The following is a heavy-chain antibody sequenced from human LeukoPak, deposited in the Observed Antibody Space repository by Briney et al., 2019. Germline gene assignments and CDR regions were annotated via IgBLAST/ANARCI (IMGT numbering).Heavy chain of an antibody. V-gene: IGHV4-39*07. J-gene: IGHJ4*02. Sequence: SETLSLTCTVSGGSISSSSYYWGWIRQPPGKGLEWIGSIYYSGSTYYNPSLKSRVTISVDTSKNQFSLKLSSVTAADTAVYYCARLNYYDSSGYRWRFDYWGQGTLVTVSS. CDR3: ARLNYYDSSGYRWRFDY. D-gene: IGHD3-22*01. CDR2: IYYSGST. CDR1: GGSISSSSYY.